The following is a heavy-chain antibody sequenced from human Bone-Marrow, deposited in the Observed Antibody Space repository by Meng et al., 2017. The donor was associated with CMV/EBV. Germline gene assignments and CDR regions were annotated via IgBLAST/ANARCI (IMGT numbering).Heavy chain of an antibody. CDR2: INHSGST. J-gene: IGHJ4*02. CDR1: GLSFSAYY. CDR3: ARDRNYDFWSGYPLD. Sequence: VYGLSFSAYYWVWLPQRPGKGLEWIGAINHSGSTNYNPSLKSLVTISVDSSKTQFSLKLSSVTAADTAVYYCARDRNYDFWSGYPLDWGQGTLVTVSS. V-gene: IGHV4-34*01. D-gene: IGHD3-3*01.